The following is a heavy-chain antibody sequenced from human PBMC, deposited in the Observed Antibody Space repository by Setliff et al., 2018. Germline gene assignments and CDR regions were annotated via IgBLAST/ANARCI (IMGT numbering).Heavy chain of an antibody. V-gene: IGHV3-23*01. CDR2: MYGVGAT. CDR3: AKDRVPDGYWDFDY. D-gene: IGHD4-17*01. CDR1: GFSINVYS. Sequence: GGSLRLFCAASGFSINVYSMTWVRQAPGKGLECVSGMYGVGATFYADSVKGRFTISRDISENTLYLQMNSLRPEDTAVYYCAKDRVPDGYWDFDYWGQGILVTVSS. J-gene: IGHJ4*02.